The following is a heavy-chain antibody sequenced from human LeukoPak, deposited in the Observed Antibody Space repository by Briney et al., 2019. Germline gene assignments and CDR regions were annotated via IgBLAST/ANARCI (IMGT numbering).Heavy chain of an antibody. D-gene: IGHD1-26*01. V-gene: IGHV7-4-1*01. CDR2: INTNTGNP. J-gene: IGHJ4*02. CDR1: GYTFNRYA. CDR3: ARDTISGSYVHFGY. Sequence: ASVKVSCKASGYTFNRYAMNWVRQAPGQGLEWMGWINTNTGNPTYAQGFTGRFVFSLDTSVSTAYLQIGSLKAEDTAVYYCARDTISGSYVHFGYWGQGTLVTVSS.